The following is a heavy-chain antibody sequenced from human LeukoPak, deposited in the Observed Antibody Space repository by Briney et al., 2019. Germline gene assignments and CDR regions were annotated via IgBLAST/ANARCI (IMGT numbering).Heavy chain of an antibody. J-gene: IGHJ6*02. D-gene: IGHD4-11*01. CDR3: ARSKPYYYYGMDV. Sequence: PSETLSLTCTVSGGSISSGSYYWSWIRQPAGKGLEWIGRIYTSGSTNYNPSLKSRVTISVDTSKNQFSLKLSSVTAADTAVYCCARSKPYYYYGMDVWGQGTTVTVSS. V-gene: IGHV4-61*02. CDR1: GGSISSGSYY. CDR2: IYTSGST.